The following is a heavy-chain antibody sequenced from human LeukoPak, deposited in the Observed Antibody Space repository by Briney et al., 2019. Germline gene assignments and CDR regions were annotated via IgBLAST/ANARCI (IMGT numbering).Heavy chain of an antibody. CDR3: ARGLGDIVVVPAATPDY. J-gene: IGHJ4*02. Sequence: GGSLRLSCAASGFTLDDYGMSWVRQAPGKGLEWVSGINWNGGSTGYADSVKGRFTISRDNAKNSLYLQMNSLRAEDTALYYCARGLGDIVVVPAATPDYWGQGTLVTVSS. V-gene: IGHV3-20*04. CDR2: INWNGGST. D-gene: IGHD2-2*01. CDR1: GFTLDDYG.